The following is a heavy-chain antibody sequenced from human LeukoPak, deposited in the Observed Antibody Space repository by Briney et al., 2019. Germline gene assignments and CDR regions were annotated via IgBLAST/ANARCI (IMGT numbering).Heavy chain of an antibody. CDR1: GGSMGTYS. Sequence: SETLSLTCTVSGGSMGTYSWCWIRQPPGKGLEWIGFKAYSGGTNYNPSLKSRVTISVDTSKGQISLNLKSVTAADTAVYYCVRDGGEWLPDLWGQGTPVTVSS. CDR2: KAYSGGT. V-gene: IGHV4-59*01. CDR3: VRDGGEWLPDL. D-gene: IGHD3-3*01. J-gene: IGHJ5*02.